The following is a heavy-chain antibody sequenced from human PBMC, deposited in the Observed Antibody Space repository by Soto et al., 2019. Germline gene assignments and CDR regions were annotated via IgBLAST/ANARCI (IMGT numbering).Heavy chain of an antibody. V-gene: IGHV2-5*02. D-gene: IGHD1-1*01. CDR2: IYWDDDK. CDR1: GFSLSTRPVG. J-gene: IGHJ4*02. CDR3: AHRQLYNGAWNEGTFDY. Sequence: SGPTLVNPTQTLTLTCTFSGFSLSTRPVGVGWIRQPPGQALEWLALIYWDDDKRYNPSLKTRVTITKDTSKNQVVLTMTDMDPVDTATYYCAHRQLYNGAWNEGTFDYWGQGALVTVSS.